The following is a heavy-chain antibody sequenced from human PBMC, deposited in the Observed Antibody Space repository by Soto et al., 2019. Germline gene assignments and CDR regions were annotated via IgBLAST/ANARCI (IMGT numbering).Heavy chain of an antibody. CDR2: ISGSVGST. D-gene: IGHD1-26*01. CDR1: GFTFSSYA. J-gene: IGHJ6*02. CDR3: ARDRGGRDAYYYGMDV. Sequence: EVQLLESGGGLEQPGGSLRLSCAASGFTFSSYAMSWVRQAPGKGLEWVSAISGSVGSTNYADSVKGRFTISRDTSKNTLYLQMNSLRAEDTAVYYCARDRGGRDAYYYGMDVWGQGTTVTVSS. V-gene: IGHV3-23*01.